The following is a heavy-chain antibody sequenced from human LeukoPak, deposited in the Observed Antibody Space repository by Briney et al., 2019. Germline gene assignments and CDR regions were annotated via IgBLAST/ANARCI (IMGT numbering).Heavy chain of an antibody. D-gene: IGHD3-10*01. Sequence: ASVKVSCKASGCTFTSYTIHWVRQAPGQRLEWMGWINTGNGHTKYPQEFQGRVTITRDTSASTAYMELSSLRSEDMAVYYCTRGARFRSYGSGTYYTSLPFDPWGQGTLVTVSS. CDR2: INTGNGHT. CDR1: GCTFTSYT. J-gene: IGHJ5*02. CDR3: TRGARFRSYGSGTYYTSLPFDP. V-gene: IGHV1-3*03.